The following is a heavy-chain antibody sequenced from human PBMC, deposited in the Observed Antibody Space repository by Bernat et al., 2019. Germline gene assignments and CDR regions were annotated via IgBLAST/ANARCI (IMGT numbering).Heavy chain of an antibody. CDR3: VGHGGNSF. V-gene: IGHV3-66*04. Sequence: EVQLVESGGDLVQPGGSLRLSCVVSGFTVTNNHVSWVRQAPEKGLEWVSTIYSGDDTIYADSVKGRFTISRDNSKNIVYLQMNTVRAEDTAVYYCVGHGGNSFWGQGTLVTVSS. D-gene: IGHD4-23*01. J-gene: IGHJ4*02. CDR1: GFTVTNNH. CDR2: IYSGDDT.